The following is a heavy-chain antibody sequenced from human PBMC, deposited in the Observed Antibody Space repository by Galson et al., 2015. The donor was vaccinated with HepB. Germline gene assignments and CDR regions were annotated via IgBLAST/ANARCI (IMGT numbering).Heavy chain of an antibody. J-gene: IGHJ6*02. CDR3: AKGGYHDSSGYYKYYYYGMDV. CDR2: ISYDGSNK. Sequence: SLRLSCAASGFTFSSHGMHWVRQAPGKGLEWVAVISYDGSNKYYADSVKGRFTISRDNSKSTLYLQMNSLRAEDTAVYYCAKGGYHDSSGYYKYYYYGMDVWGQGTTVTVSS. CDR1: GFTFSSHG. V-gene: IGHV3-30*18. D-gene: IGHD3-22*01.